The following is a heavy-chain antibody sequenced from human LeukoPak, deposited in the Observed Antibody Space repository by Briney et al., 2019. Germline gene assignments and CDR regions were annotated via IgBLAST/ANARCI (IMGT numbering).Heavy chain of an antibody. J-gene: IGHJ4*02. Sequence: SETLSLTCTVSGGSISSYYWSWIRQPPGKGLEWIGYIYTSGSTNYNPSLKSRVTISVDTSKNQFSLKLSSVTAADTAVCYCARHGGWYGGYYFDYWGQGTLVTVSS. D-gene: IGHD6-19*01. V-gene: IGHV4-4*09. CDR2: IYTSGST. CDR3: ARHGGWYGGYYFDY. CDR1: GGSISSYY.